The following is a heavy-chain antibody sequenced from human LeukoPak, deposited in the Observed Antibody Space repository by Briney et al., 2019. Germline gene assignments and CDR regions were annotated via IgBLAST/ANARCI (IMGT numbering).Heavy chain of an antibody. D-gene: IGHD6-19*01. CDR3: ARDSNAAYSSGWYPGY. CDR1: GYTFTSFG. CDR2: ISANNGNT. J-gene: IGHJ4*02. Sequence: ASVKVSCKASGYTFTSFGISWVRQAPGQGLEWMGWISANNGNTKYGQKLQGRVTMTTDTSTSTAYMELRSLRSDDTAVYYCARDSNAAYSSGWYPGYWGQGTLVTVSS. V-gene: IGHV1-18*01.